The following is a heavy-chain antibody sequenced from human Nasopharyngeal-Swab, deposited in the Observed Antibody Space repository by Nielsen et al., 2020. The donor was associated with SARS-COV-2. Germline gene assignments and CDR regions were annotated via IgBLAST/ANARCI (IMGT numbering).Heavy chain of an antibody. Sequence: AETRSLTCTVSGGSISSSRYYGGGIRQPPGKGLEWIGSIYYSGRTNYNPSLKSLVTIAVDTSKNQFSLKLSSVTAADTAVYYCARLAIIGAWFFDYWGQGTLDTVSS. CDR1: GGSISSSRYY. V-gene: IGHV4-39*01. CDR2: IYYSGRT. J-gene: IGHJ4*02. D-gene: IGHD1-26*01. CDR3: ARLAIIGAWFFDY.